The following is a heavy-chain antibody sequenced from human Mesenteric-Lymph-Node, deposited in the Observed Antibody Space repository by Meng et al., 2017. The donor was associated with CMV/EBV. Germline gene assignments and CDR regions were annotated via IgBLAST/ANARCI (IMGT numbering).Heavy chain of an antibody. CDR3: AAHRDAFDI. Sequence: ASVKVSCKASGYTFTSYYMHWVRQAPGQGLEWMGIINPSGGSTSYAQKFQGRVTITADKSTSTAYMELSSLRSEDTAVYYCAAHRDAFDIWGQGTMVTVSS. CDR2: INPSGGST. CDR1: GYTFTSYY. J-gene: IGHJ3*02. V-gene: IGHV1-46*01.